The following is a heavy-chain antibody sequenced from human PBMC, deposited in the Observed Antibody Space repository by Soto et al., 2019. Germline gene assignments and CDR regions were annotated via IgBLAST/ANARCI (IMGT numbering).Heavy chain of an antibody. J-gene: IGHJ4*02. Sequence: ASVKVSCKAPGGTFSRYAVSWVRRAPGQGLEWMGGIIPFFGTTNYAQKFQGRITMTADASTSTAYMELSSLRSEDTAVYYCAMTPKLLYGSDFDYWGQGTLVTVSS. CDR3: AMTPKLLYGSDFDY. CDR2: IIPFFGTT. V-gene: IGHV1-69*13. D-gene: IGHD2-2*02. CDR1: GGTFSRYA.